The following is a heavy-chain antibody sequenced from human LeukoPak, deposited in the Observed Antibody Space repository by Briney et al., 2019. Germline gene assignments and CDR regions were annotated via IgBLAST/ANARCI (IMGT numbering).Heavy chain of an antibody. J-gene: IGHJ4*02. V-gene: IGHV7-4-1*02. CDR3: ARAPPYYGSGSYYFDY. CDR1: GYTFTSDA. Sequence: ASVMVSCKASGYTFTSDAMNWVRQAPGQGLEWMGWINTNTGNPTYAQGFTGRFVFSLDTSVSTAYLQISSLKTEDTAVYYCARAPPYYGSGSYYFDYWGQGTLVTVSS. D-gene: IGHD3-10*01. CDR2: INTNTGNP.